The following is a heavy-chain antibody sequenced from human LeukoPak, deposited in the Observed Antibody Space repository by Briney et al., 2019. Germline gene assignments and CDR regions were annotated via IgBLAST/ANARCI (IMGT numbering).Heavy chain of an antibody. CDR3: ARGMYYYDTSGSSDWYLDL. J-gene: IGHJ2*01. D-gene: IGHD3-22*01. Sequence: ASVKVSCKASGYTFTRYYMHWVRQAPGQGLEWMGIINPSGGSTSYAQKFQGRVTMTRDTSTSTVYMELSSLRSEDTAVYYCARGMYYYDTSGSSDWYLDLWGRGTLVTVSS. CDR2: INPSGGST. V-gene: IGHV1-46*01. CDR1: GYTFTRYY.